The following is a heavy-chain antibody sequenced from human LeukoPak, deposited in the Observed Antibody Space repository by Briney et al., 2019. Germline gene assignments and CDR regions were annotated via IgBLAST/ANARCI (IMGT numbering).Heavy chain of an antibody. V-gene: IGHV3-30-3*01. D-gene: IGHD3-10*01. J-gene: IGHJ4*02. CDR1: ESTFSSYA. CDR3: ARDKFMVRGVIGY. Sequence: GGSLRLSCAASESTFSSYAMHWVRQAPGKGLEWVAFISYDGSNKYYADSVKGRFTISRDNSKNTLYLQMNSLRVDDTAVYYCARDKFMVRGVIGYWGQGTLVTVSS. CDR2: ISYDGSNK.